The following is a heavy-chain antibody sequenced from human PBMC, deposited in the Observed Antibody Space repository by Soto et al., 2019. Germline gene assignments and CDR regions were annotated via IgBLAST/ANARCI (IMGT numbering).Heavy chain of an antibody. D-gene: IGHD3-16*01. V-gene: IGHV4-31*03. CDR1: GGSISSGGYY. Sequence: SETLSLTCTVSGGSISSGGYYWSWIRQHPGKGLEWIGYIYYSGSTYYNPSLKSRVTISVDTSKNQFSLKLSSVTAADTAVYYCARIYVWGRLIDYWGQGTLVTVSS. CDR3: ARIYVWGRLIDY. CDR2: IYYSGST. J-gene: IGHJ4*02.